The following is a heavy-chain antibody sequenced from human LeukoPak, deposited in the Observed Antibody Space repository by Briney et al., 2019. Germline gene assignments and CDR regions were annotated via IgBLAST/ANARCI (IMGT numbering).Heavy chain of an antibody. J-gene: IGHJ5*02. CDR2: IYFSGST. CDR3: ARRAPFSNWFDP. Sequence: PSETLSLTCTVSGASITNDDYYWSWIRQHPGKGLEWIGYIYFSGSTYYNPTLKSRASVSVDTSKSQFSLRLTSVTAADTAVYYCARRAPFSNWFDPWGQGTLVIVPS. CDR1: GASITNDDYY. D-gene: IGHD2-2*01. V-gene: IGHV4-31*03.